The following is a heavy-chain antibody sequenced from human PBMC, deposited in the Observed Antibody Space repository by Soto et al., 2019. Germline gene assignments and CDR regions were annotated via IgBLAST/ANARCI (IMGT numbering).Heavy chain of an antibody. CDR2: IKQDGSEK. J-gene: IGHJ4*02. Sequence: PGGSLRLSCAASGFTFSSYWMSWVRQAPGKGLEWVANIKQDGSEKYYVDSVKGRLTISRDNAKNSLYLQMNSLRAEDTAVYYCARDSGMAVVIAQVVNDYWGQGTLVTVSS. CDR3: ARDSGMAVVIAQVVNDY. V-gene: IGHV3-7*01. CDR1: GFTFSSYW. D-gene: IGHD2-21*01.